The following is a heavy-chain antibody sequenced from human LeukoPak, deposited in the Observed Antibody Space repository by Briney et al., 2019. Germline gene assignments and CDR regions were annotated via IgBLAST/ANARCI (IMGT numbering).Heavy chain of an antibody. Sequence: GGSLRLSCAASGFTFSGYDMHWVRQAPGKGLEWVASIRYDGSKTYYAASVKGRFTMSRDNSRNTLYLQMNGLRAEDTAMYYCARDLLGFFDYWGQGTLVTVSS. CDR1: GFTFSGYD. V-gene: IGHV3-30*02. CDR2: IRYDGSKT. CDR3: ARDLLGFFDY. J-gene: IGHJ4*02.